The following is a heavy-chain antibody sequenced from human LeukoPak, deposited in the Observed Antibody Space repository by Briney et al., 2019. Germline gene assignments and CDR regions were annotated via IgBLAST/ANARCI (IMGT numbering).Heavy chain of an antibody. V-gene: IGHV4-31*03. J-gene: IGHJ4*02. D-gene: IGHD2-2*01. CDR1: AGSINSGGYF. CDR2: IWNSGNS. Sequence: PSETLSLTCTVSAGSINSGGYFWTWVRQHPGEGLEWIGYIWNSGNSYYNPSLSSRVIISADSSKSTFSLKLSSVTAADTAVYYCARYHCGSTYCPGVDFYGQGTLVTVSS. CDR3: ARYHCGSTYCPGVDF.